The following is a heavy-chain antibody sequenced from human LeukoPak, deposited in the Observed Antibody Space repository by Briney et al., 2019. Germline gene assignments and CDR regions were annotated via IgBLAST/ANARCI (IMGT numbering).Heavy chain of an antibody. D-gene: IGHD6-13*01. CDR3: ARVRNSSPSRAYYYYGMDV. CDR2: INAGNGNT. Sequence: ASVMVSCKASGYTFTSYAMHWVRQAPGQRLEWMGWINAGNGNTKYSQKFQGRVTITRDTSASTAYMELSSLRSEDTAVYYCARVRNSSPSRAYYYYGMDVWGQGTTVTVSS. J-gene: IGHJ6*02. V-gene: IGHV1-3*01. CDR1: GYTFTSYA.